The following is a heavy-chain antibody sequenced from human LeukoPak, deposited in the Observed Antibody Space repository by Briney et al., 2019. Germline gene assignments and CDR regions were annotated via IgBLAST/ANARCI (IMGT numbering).Heavy chain of an antibody. V-gene: IGHV3-23*01. Sequence: PGGSLRLSCAASGFTLSSYAMSWVRQAPGKGLEWVSAISGSGGSTYYADSVKGRFTISRDNSKNTLYLQMNSLRAEDTAVYYCAKDLFSQGAAAGTGPFDYWGQGTLVTVSS. J-gene: IGHJ4*02. D-gene: IGHD6-13*01. CDR3: AKDLFSQGAAAGTGPFDY. CDR1: GFTLSSYA. CDR2: ISGSGGST.